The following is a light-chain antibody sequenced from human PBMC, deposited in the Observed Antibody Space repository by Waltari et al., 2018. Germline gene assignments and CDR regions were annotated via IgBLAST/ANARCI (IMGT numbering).Light chain of an antibody. CDR2: AAS. CDR3: QQLNTYPLT. Sequence: IQLTQSPSSLSASVGDRVTITCRASQGISSYLAWYQQKPGKAPKLLIYAASTFQSGVPSRFSGSGSGTGFTLTISSLQPEDFATYYCQQLNTYPLTFGPGTKVDIK. CDR1: QGISSY. J-gene: IGKJ3*01. V-gene: IGKV1-9*01.